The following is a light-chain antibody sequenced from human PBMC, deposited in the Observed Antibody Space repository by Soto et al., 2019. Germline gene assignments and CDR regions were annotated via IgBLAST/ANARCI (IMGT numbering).Light chain of an antibody. CDR2: KAS. V-gene: IGKV1-5*03. CDR3: QQSHTYST. J-gene: IGKJ1*01. Sequence: DIQMTQSPSTLSASVGDRVTITYRASQSINDWLAWYQQKPGKAPKLLIYKASTLESGAPSRFSGSGSGTEFTLTISSLQPDDFATYYCQQSHTYSTFGQGTKVEVK. CDR1: QSINDW.